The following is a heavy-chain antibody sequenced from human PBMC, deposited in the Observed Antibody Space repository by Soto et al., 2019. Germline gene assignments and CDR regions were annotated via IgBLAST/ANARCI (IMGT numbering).Heavy chain of an antibody. J-gene: IGHJ3*02. V-gene: IGHV3-23*01. Sequence: LRLSCAASGFTSTNYVMNWVRQAPGKGLGWVSSISGSGTTTFYADSVKGRFIISRDNSKNTLYLQMNSLRAEDTALYYCAKDRVGGVPDAFDIWGQGTMVTVSS. D-gene: IGHD2-8*01. CDR2: ISGSGTTT. CDR1: GFTSTNYV. CDR3: AKDRVGGVPDAFDI.